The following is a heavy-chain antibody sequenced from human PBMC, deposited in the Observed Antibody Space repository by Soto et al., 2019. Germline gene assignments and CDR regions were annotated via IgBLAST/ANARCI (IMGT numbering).Heavy chain of an antibody. CDR2: IWYDGSNK. J-gene: IGHJ5*02. V-gene: IGHV3-33*01. CDR1: GFTFSSYG. Sequence: QVQLVESGGGVVQPGRSLRLSCAASGFTFSSYGMHWVRQAPGKGLEWVAFIWYDGSNKYYADSVKGRFTISRDNSKNTRYLQMNSLRAEDTAVYYCAREYGAYANWFDPWGQGTLVTVSS. D-gene: IGHD4-17*01. CDR3: AREYGAYANWFDP.